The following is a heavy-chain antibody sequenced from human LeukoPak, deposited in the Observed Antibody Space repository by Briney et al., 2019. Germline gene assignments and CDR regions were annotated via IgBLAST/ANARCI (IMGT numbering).Heavy chain of an antibody. CDR1: GYTFINYW. V-gene: IGHV5-51*01. J-gene: IGHJ4*02. CDR3: ARQANHCSGNSCSALYFDS. Sequence: GESLKISCKASGYTFINYWIAWVRQMPEKGLELMGLIYPGNSDTRYSPSFQGHVTISADKSINTAYLQWNSLEATDTATYYCARQANHCSGNSCSALYFDSWGQGTLVTLCS. D-gene: IGHD2-15*01. CDR2: IYPGNSDT.